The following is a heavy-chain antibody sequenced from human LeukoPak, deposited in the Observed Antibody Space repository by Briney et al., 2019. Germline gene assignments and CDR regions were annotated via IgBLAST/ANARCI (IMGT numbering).Heavy chain of an antibody. CDR1: GYTFTGYY. J-gene: IGHJ4*02. Sequence: ASVKVSCKASGYTFTGYYMHWVRQAPGHGLEWMGWINPNSGGTNYAQKFQGRVTMARDTSISTAYMELSRLRSDDTAVYYCARAGIAAAGFDYGGQETLVTVSS. CDR3: ARAGIAAAGFDY. V-gene: IGHV1-2*02. D-gene: IGHD6-25*01. CDR2: INPNSGGT.